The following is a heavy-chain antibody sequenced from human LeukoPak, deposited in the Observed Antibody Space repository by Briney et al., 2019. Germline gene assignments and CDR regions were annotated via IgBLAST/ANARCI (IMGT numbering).Heavy chain of an antibody. D-gene: IGHD3-22*01. Sequence: SETLSLTCTVSGYSISSGYYWGWIRQPPGKGLEWIGSIYHSGSTNYNPSLKSRVTISVDTSKNQFSLKLSSVTVADTAVYYCARGPVLTSMIVAYFHWGQGTLVAVSS. J-gene: IGHJ1*01. CDR3: ARGPVLTSMIVAYFH. CDR2: IYHSGST. V-gene: IGHV4-38-2*02. CDR1: GYSISSGYY.